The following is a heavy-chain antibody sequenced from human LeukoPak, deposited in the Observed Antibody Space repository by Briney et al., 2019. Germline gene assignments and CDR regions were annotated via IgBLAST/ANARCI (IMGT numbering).Heavy chain of an antibody. D-gene: IGHD3-10*01. CDR3: AREVLWFGES. CDR2: INPNSGGT. CDR1: GYTFTGYY. V-gene: IGHV1-2*02. J-gene: IGHJ4*02. Sequence: XKAXGYTFTGYYMHWVRQAPGQGVEWMGWINPNSGGTNYAQKFQGRVTMTRDTSISTAYMELSRLRSDDTAVYYCAREVLWFGESWGQGTLVTVSS.